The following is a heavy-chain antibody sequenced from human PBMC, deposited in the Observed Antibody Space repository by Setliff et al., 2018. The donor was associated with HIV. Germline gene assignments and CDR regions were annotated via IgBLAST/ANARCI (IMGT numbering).Heavy chain of an antibody. D-gene: IGHD3-3*01. CDR1: GGSISRNYY. V-gene: IGHV4-39*02. CDR3: ARPLSTSYNFWGDALAI. CDR2: FHHSGST. J-gene: IGHJ3*02. Sequence: SETLSLTCTVSGGSISRNYYWGWIRQPPDKGLEWIGSFHHSGSTSYNPSLRSRVTISVDTSKNLCSLKLISVTAADTAVYYCARPLSTSYNFWGDALAIWGQGTMVTVSS.